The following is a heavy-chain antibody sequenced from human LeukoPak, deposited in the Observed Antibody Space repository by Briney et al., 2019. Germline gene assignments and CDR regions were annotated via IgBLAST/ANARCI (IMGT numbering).Heavy chain of an antibody. D-gene: IGHD2-2*01. Sequence: QAGEALRLSCVASGLTFSNYAMSWVRQVPGKGLELVSAIRGCGGSTYYAVSVKGRFTIAKDNSKNTLYLQMNSLRAEDTAVYYCAKDLGYTSCLDYWGQGTLVTVSS. CDR2: IRGCGGST. CDR1: GLTFSNYA. V-gene: IGHV3-23*01. J-gene: IGHJ4*02. CDR3: AKDLGYTSCLDY.